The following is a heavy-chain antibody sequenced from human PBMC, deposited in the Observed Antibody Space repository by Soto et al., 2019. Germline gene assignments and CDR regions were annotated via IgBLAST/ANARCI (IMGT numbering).Heavy chain of an antibody. CDR1: GGTFSSYA. D-gene: IGHD3-16*01. V-gene: IGHV1-69*13. J-gene: IGHJ2*01. CDR3: ASKTYMGMGDWYFDL. CDR2: IIPIFGTA. Sequence: SVKFSCKASGGTFSSYASSWVRQAPGQWLELMGGIIPIFGTANYAQKFQGRVTIPADESTSTAYMELSSLRSEDTAVYYCASKTYMGMGDWYFDLWGRGTLVTVSS.